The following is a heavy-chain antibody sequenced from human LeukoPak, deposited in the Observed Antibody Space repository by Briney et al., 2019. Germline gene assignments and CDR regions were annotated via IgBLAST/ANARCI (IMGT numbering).Heavy chain of an antibody. J-gene: IGHJ4*02. Sequence: GASVKVSCKASGYTFTSYDINWVRQAPGQGLEWMGWISAYNGNTNYAQKLQGRVTMTTDTSTSTAYMELRSLRSDDTAVYYCARDLPRAYYYDSSGYIGGDYWGQGTLVTVSS. CDR1: GYTFTSYD. D-gene: IGHD3-22*01. CDR2: ISAYNGNT. CDR3: ARDLPRAYYYDSSGYIGGDY. V-gene: IGHV1-18*01.